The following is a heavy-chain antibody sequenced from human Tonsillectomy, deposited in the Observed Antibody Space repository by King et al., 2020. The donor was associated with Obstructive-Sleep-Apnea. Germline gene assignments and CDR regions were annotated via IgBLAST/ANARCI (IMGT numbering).Heavy chain of an antibody. Sequence: VQLVESGGGLVQPGGSLRLSCAASGFTFNTYWMSWVRQVPGKGLEWVANINQDGSEKYYVDSVKGRFTISRDNAKNSLYLQMNSLRAEDTAVYHCARGVDTAMVRAYYCDNWGQGTLVTVSS. CDR3: ARGVDTAMVRAYYCDN. V-gene: IGHV3-7*01. CDR1: GFTFNTYW. D-gene: IGHD5-18*01. J-gene: IGHJ4*02. CDR2: INQDGSEK.